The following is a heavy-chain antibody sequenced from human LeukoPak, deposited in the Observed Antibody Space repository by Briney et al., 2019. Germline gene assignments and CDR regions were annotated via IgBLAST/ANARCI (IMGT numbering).Heavy chain of an antibody. CDR1: GYSISSGYY. V-gene: IGHV4-38-2*02. J-gene: IGHJ6*04. D-gene: IGHD3-10*01. CDR2: IYHGGST. Sequence: SETLSLTCAVSGYSISSGYYCGWLRQPPGKGLGWVGSIYHGGSTYYNPSLKSRVTISGDTSKNQFSLKLSSVTAADTAVYYCARDYGSGSYYRIFYYYGMDVWGKGTTVTVSS. CDR3: ARDYGSGSYYRIFYYYGMDV.